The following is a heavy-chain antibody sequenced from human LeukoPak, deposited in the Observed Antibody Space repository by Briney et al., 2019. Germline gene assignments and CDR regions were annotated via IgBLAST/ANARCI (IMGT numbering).Heavy chain of an antibody. CDR2: INHSGST. J-gene: IGHJ3*02. V-gene: IGHV4-34*01. Sequence: SETLSLTCAVYGGSFSGYYWSWIRQPPGKGLEWIGEINHSGSTNYNPSLKSRATISADTPKNQFSLKLSSVTAADTAVYYCARGRESYYDSSALAFDIWGQGTMVTVSS. CDR3: ARGRESYYDSSALAFDI. CDR1: GGSFSGYY. D-gene: IGHD3-22*01.